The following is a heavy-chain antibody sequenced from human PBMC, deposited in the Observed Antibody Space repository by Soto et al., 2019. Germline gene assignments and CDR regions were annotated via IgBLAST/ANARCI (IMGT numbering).Heavy chain of an antibody. V-gene: IGHV3-30-3*01. Sequence: PGGSLRLSCAASGFTFSSYAMHWVRQAPGKGLEWVAVISYDGSNKYYADSVKGRFTISRDNSKNTLYLQMNSLRAEDTAVYYCARGIQRSGSGGGAFDSWGQGTMVSVSS. CDR1: GFTFSSYA. D-gene: IGHD6-19*01. J-gene: IGHJ3*02. CDR2: ISYDGSNK. CDR3: ARGIQRSGSGGGAFDS.